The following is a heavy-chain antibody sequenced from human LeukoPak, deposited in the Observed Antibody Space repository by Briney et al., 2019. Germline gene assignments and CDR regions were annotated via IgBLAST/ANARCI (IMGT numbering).Heavy chain of an antibody. CDR2: IYHSGST. V-gene: IGHV4-4*02. Sequence: PSETLSLTCAVSGGSISSSNWWSWVRQPPGKRLEWIGEIYHSGSTNYNPSLKSRVTISVDKSKNQFSLKLSSVTAADTAVYYCATSYDSSGYYLDSWGQGTLVTVSS. CDR1: GGSISSSNW. CDR3: ATSYDSSGYYLDS. D-gene: IGHD3-22*01. J-gene: IGHJ4*02.